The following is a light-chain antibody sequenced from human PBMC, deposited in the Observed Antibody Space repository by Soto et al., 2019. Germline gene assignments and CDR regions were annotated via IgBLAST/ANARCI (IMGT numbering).Light chain of an antibody. V-gene: IGKV1-5*01. Sequence: ETQLTQSLSTLSASVGERSTITCRASQSISSWLAWYQQKPGEAPKLLIYAASALHRGVPSRFSGSGSGTKFTLTIASLQPDDFATYYCQQYKTFPVTFGPGTKVDIK. CDR2: AAS. J-gene: IGKJ1*01. CDR3: QQYKTFPVT. CDR1: QSISSW.